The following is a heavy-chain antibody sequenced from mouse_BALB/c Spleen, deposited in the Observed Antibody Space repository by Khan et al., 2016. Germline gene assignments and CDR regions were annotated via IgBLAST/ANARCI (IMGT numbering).Heavy chain of an antibody. V-gene: IGHV3-2*02. CDR2: IRYSGST. CDR1: GYSITSDYA. J-gene: IGHJ1*01. Sequence: EVKLLESGPGLVKPSQSLSLTCTVTGYSITSDYAWNWIRQFPGNKLEWMGYIRYSGSTTYNPSLKSRISITRDTSKNQFFLQLYSVTTEDPATYYCTRSPAATRYFDVWGAGTTVTVSS. CDR3: TRSPAATRYFDV. D-gene: IGHD1-2*01.